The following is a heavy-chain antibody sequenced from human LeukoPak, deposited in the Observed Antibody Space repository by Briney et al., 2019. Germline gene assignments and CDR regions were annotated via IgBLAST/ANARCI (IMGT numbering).Heavy chain of an antibody. D-gene: IGHD1-1*01. CDR1: GFTFSSYA. CDR3: AKALLERRGDYYYGMDV. V-gene: IGHV3-23*01. CDR2: ISGSGGST. Sequence: GGSLRLSCAASGFTFSSYAMSWVRQAPGKGLEWDSAISGSGGSTYYADSVKGRFTISRDNSKNTLYLQMNSLRAEDTAVYYCAKALLERRGDYYYGMDVWGQGTTVTVSS. J-gene: IGHJ6*02.